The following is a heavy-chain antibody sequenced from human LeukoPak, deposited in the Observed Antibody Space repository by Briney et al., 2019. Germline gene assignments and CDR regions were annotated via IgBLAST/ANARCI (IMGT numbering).Heavy chain of an antibody. Sequence: SQTLSLTCTVYGASFSSGDQYWNRIRQSPGKGLEWIGSIHPSGRLYNNPSLESRVTISIDTSKDQFSLNLNSVTAADTAVYFCSRGLDSRKLGYWGQGTLVTVSS. D-gene: IGHD3-22*01. V-gene: IGHV4-31*03. CDR2: IHPSGRL. CDR3: SRGLDSRKLGY. CDR1: GASFSSGDQY. J-gene: IGHJ4*02.